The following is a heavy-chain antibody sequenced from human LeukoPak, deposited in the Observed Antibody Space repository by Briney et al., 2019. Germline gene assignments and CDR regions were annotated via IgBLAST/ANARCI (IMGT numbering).Heavy chain of an antibody. CDR3: ARADFYYGSGSYFQRDAFDI. Sequence: SQTLSLTCAISGDSVSSNSAAWNWNRQSPSRGLEWLGRTYYRSKWYNDYAVSVKSRITINPDTSKNQFSLQLNSVTPEDTAVYYCARADFYYGSGSYFQRDAFDIWGQGTMVTVSS. CDR1: GDSVSSNSAA. V-gene: IGHV6-1*01. CDR2: TYYRSKWYN. D-gene: IGHD3-10*01. J-gene: IGHJ3*02.